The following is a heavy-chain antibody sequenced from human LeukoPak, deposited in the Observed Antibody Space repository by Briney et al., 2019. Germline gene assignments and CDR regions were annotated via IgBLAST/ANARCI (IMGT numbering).Heavy chain of an antibody. V-gene: IGHV3-23*01. CDR2: ISGTGDNT. D-gene: IGHD3-10*01. CDR3: VPEGFRHFEY. J-gene: IGHJ4*02. CDR1: VFTLNTFA. Sequence: PGGSLRLSCATSVFTLNTFAMSWVRQAPGTGLEWVSSISGTGDNTYYSNSVKDRFTISRDSSKSTLYLQMNRLRVEDTAVYFCVPEGFRHFEYWGRGIMVIVSS.